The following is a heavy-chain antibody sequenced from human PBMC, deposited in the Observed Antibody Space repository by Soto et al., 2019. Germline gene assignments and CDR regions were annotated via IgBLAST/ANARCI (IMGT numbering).Heavy chain of an antibody. V-gene: IGHV6-1*01. D-gene: IGHD3-16*01. CDR1: GDSVSSNSAA. Sequence: SQTLSLTCAISGDSVSSNSAAWNWIRQSPSRGLEWLGRTYYRSKLYNDYAVSVKSRITINPDTSKNQFSLKLSSVTAADTAVYYCARDLGTTPPYYYYGMDVWGQGTTVTVSS. J-gene: IGHJ6*02. CDR2: TYYRSKLYN. CDR3: ARDLGTTPPYYYYGMDV.